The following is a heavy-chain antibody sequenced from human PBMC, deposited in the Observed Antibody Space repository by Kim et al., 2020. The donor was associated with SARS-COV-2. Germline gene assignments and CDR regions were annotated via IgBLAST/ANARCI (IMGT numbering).Heavy chain of an antibody. Sequence: SETLSLTCTVSGGSISSSSYYWGWIRQPPGKGLEWIGSIYYSGSTYYNPSLKSRVTISVDTSKNQFSLKLSSVTAADTAVYYCRNSYGYFFPDTEFDYWGQGALVTVSS. J-gene: IGHJ4*02. CDR2: IYYSGST. CDR3: RNSYGYFFPDTEFDY. V-gene: IGHV4-39*01. D-gene: IGHD5-18*01. CDR1: GGSISSSSYY.